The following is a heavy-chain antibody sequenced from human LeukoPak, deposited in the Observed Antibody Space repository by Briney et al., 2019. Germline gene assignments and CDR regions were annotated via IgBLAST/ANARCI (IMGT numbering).Heavy chain of an antibody. D-gene: IGHD6-19*01. CDR3: AKDRPPTWLGGSLITSLDY. CDR2: ISGSGGST. V-gene: IGHV3-23*01. Sequence: GTLSLTCAVSGGSISSSNWWSWVRQAPGKGLEWVSAISGSGGSTYYADSVKGRFTISRDNSKNTLYLQMNSLRAEDTAVYYCAKDRPPTWLGGSLITSLDYWGQGTLVTASS. CDR1: GGSISSSN. J-gene: IGHJ4*02.